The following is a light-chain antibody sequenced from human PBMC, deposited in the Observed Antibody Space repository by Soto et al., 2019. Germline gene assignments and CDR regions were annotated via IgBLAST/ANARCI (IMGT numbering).Light chain of an antibody. J-gene: IGKJ5*01. CDR2: KAS. CDR1: QSISIW. V-gene: IGKV1-5*03. CDR3: QQLHGYPIT. Sequence: DIQMTQSPSTLSASVGDRLTITCRASQSISIWLAWYQQKPGKAPKILIYKASSLESGVPSRFSGSGSGTEFTLTISSLQPEDFATYYCQQLHGYPITFGQGTRLEI.